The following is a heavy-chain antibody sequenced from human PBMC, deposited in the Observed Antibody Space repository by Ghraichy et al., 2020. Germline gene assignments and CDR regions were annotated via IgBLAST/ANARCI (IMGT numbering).Heavy chain of an antibody. D-gene: IGHD6-13*01. CDR3: VKDLGPVGKSAYHFDY. V-gene: IGHV3-64D*06. Sequence: LSLTCVVSGFTFSAPAFHWVRQAPGKGLEYLSAITSDGGGTFYPDSMKGSFTPSRDTSKNTLYLQMSSSRTEDTAVYYCVKDLGPVGKSAYHFDYCGQGTPVTVSS. CDR2: ITSDGGGT. CDR1: GFTFSAPA. J-gene: IGHJ4*02.